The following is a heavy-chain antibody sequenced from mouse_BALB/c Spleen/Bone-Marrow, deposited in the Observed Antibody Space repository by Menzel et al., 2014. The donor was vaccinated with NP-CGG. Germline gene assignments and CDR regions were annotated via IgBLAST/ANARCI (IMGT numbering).Heavy chain of an antibody. CDR1: GFTFTDYY. D-gene: IGHD1-1*01. Sequence: EVQRVESGGGSAQPGGSLRLSCATSGFTFTDYYMSWVRQPPGKALEWLGFIRNKANGYTTEYSASVKGRFTISRDNSQSILYLQMNTLRAEDSATYYCARVTTAWFAYWGQGTLVTVSA. CDR3: ARVTTAWFAY. V-gene: IGHV7-3*02. CDR2: IRNKANGYTT. J-gene: IGHJ3*01.